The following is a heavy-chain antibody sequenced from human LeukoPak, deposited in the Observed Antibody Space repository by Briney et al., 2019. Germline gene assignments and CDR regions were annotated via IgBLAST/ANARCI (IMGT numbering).Heavy chain of an antibody. CDR1: GFTFSNYE. J-gene: IGHJ4*02. CDR3: ARDLSGITGYTYGRGIDY. V-gene: IGHV3-48*03. Sequence: GGSLRLSCAASGFTFSNYEMNWIRQAPGKGLEWISYISNSGNTKYYADSVKGRFSISRDNAKTSLYLQMNSLRAEDTAVYYCARDLSGITGYTYGRGIDYWGQGTLVTVSS. CDR2: ISNSGNTK. D-gene: IGHD5-18*01.